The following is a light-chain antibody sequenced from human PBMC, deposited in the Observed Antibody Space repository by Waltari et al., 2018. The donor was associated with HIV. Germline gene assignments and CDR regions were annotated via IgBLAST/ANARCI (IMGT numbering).Light chain of an antibody. Sequence: VMTQSPATLSVSPGERATLSCRASQSVSTNLAWYQQKPGQAPRLLIYGAPTRATGLPARFSGSGSGTEFTLTISSLQSEDFAVYFCQQYNNWPPNTFGQGTKVEIK. CDR2: GAP. CDR3: QQYNNWPPNT. J-gene: IGKJ2*01. CDR1: QSVSTN. V-gene: IGKV3-15*01.